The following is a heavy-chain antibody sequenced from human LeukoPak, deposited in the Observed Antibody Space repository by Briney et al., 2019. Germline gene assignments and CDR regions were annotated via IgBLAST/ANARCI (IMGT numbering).Heavy chain of an antibody. V-gene: IGHV3-30*18. J-gene: IGHJ4*02. D-gene: IGHD2-15*01. Sequence: PGGSLRLSCAASGFTFRTYGMTWVRQAPAKGLEGVAVISYDESNKYYADSVKGRFTISRDNSKNTLYLQMNSLRAEDTAVYYCAKDEVSCGSCYLSWGQGTLVTVSS. CDR3: AKDEVSCGSCYLS. CDR2: ISYDESNK. CDR1: GFTFRTYG.